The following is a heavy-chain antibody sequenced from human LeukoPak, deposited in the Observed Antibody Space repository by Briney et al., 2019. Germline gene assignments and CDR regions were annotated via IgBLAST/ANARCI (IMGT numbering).Heavy chain of an antibody. Sequence: PGGSLRLSCAASGFTFRSYSMNWVRQAPGKGLEWVSYIHYSSSTIYYADSVKGRFTISRDNAKNSLYLQMNSLRAEDTAVYYCARDGVDGFDIWGQGTTVTVSS. CDR3: ARDGVDGFDI. CDR1: GFTFRSYS. J-gene: IGHJ3*02. V-gene: IGHV3-48*04. CDR2: IHYSSSTI. D-gene: IGHD3-3*01.